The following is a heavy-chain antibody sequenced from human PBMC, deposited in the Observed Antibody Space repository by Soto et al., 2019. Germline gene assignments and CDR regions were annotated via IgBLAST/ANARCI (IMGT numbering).Heavy chain of an antibody. V-gene: IGHV3-30*18. CDR3: AKDRCTNGVCYVSYYYTMDV. D-gene: IGHD2-8*01. Sequence: QEQLVESGGGVVQPGRFLRLSCVASEFMFSTYGMHWVRQAPGKGLEWVAFISYDGSSKFYGDSVKGRFAISRDNSRNTLYLQMDSLRVEDTALFYCAKDRCTNGVCYVSYYYTMDVWGQGTTVIVSS. CDR2: ISYDGSSK. CDR1: EFMFSTYG. J-gene: IGHJ6*02.